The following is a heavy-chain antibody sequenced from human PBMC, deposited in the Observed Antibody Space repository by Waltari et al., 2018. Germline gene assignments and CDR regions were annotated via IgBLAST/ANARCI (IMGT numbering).Heavy chain of an antibody. Sequence: EVELLESGGGLVQPGGTLRLPCAASGFTFNNFAMSGVRQAPGKGLEWVSAISGSGGTTYYADSVKGRFTISRDNSRNVLYLQMNTLSAEDTAVYYCAKDRCTDGQCYTYFDYWGQGALITVSS. CDR2: ISGSGGTT. J-gene: IGHJ4*02. D-gene: IGHD2-8*01. CDR3: AKDRCTDGQCYTYFDY. CDR1: GFTFNNFA. V-gene: IGHV3-23*01.